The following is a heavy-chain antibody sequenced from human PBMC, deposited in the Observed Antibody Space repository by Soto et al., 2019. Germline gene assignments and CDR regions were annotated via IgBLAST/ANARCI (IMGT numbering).Heavy chain of an antibody. CDR1: GYTFTRYY. V-gene: IGHV1-46*01. D-gene: IGHD3-22*01. CDR3: ARDLTREGDYYDRSGYYLDY. CDR2: INPSDDAT. Sequence: ASVKVSCKASGYTFTRYYMHWVRQAPGQGLDWMGIINPSDDATSYAEKFQGRLTMTKDTSTSTVYMEMSSLRSEDTAVCYCARDLTREGDYYDRSGYYLDYWGQGTLVTVSS. J-gene: IGHJ4*02.